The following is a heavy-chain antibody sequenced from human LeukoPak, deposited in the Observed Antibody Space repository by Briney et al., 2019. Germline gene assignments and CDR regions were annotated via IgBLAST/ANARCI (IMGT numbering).Heavy chain of an antibody. Sequence: ASVKVSCKASGYTFTGYYMHWVRQSPGQRLEWMGWINPNSGGTNYAQKFQARVTMTRDTSISTAYMELSRLRSDDTAVYYCARDVQPILAFDIWGQGTMVTVSS. J-gene: IGHJ3*02. D-gene: IGHD2-15*01. V-gene: IGHV1-2*02. CDR3: ARDVQPILAFDI. CDR1: GYTFTGYY. CDR2: INPNSGGT.